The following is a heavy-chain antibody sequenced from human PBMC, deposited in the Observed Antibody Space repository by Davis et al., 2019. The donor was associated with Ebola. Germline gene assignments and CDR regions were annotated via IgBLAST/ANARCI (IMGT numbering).Heavy chain of an antibody. J-gene: IGHJ4*02. D-gene: IGHD3-16*01. V-gene: IGHV3-74*01. Sequence: PGGSLRLSCAASGFTFSSYWMHWVRQAPGKGLVWVSRIKTDGSETTHADSVKGRFTISRDNSKNTLYLQMNNLRVEDTAVYYCAGPYMQDSNYWGQGTLVTVSS. CDR2: IKTDGSET. CDR1: GFTFSSYW. CDR3: AGPYMQDSNY.